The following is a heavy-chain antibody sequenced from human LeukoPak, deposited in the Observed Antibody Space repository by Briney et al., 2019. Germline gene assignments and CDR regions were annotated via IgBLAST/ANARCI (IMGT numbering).Heavy chain of an antibody. CDR2: ISGSGGST. D-gene: IGHD3/OR15-3a*01. Sequence: GGSLRLSCAASGFTFSSYAMSWVRQAPGKGLEWVSAISGSGGSTYYADSVKGRFTISRDSAKNSLYLQMNSLRIEDTAVYYCARDSDWVFDYWGQGTLVTVSS. CDR1: GFTFSSYA. J-gene: IGHJ4*02. CDR3: ARDSDWVFDY. V-gene: IGHV3-23*01.